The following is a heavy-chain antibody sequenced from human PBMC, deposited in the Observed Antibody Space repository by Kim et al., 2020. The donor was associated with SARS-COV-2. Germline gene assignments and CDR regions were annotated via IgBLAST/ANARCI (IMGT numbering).Heavy chain of an antibody. CDR2: INAGNGNT. D-gene: IGHD6-13*01. J-gene: IGHJ4*02. Sequence: ASVKVSCKASGYTFTSYAMHWVRQAPGQRLEWMGWINAGNGNTKYSQKFQGRVTITRDTSASTAYMELSSLRSEDTAVYYCARCRRTAAAGTGPNDYWGQGTLVTVSS. CDR1: GYTFTSYA. CDR3: ARCRRTAAAGTGPNDY. V-gene: IGHV1-3*01.